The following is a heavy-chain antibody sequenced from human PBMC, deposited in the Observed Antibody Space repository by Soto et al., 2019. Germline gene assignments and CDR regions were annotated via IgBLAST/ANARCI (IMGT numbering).Heavy chain of an antibody. CDR1: GFTFSSYA. D-gene: IGHD6-19*01. J-gene: IGHJ4*02. V-gene: IGHV3-23*01. CDR3: AKEGEHSSGWANFDY. Sequence: EVQLLESGGGLVQPGGSLRLSCAASGFTFSSYAMSWVRQAPGKGLEWVSAISGSGGSTYYADSVKGRFTISRDNSKYTLCLQRNSLGAEDTAVYYCAKEGEHSSGWANFDYWGQGTLVTVSS. CDR2: ISGSGGST.